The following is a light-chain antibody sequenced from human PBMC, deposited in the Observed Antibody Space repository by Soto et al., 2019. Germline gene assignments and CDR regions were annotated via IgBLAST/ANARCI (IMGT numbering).Light chain of an antibody. Sequence: IVLTQSPGPLSLSPGVGASVSCRASQSLNSGYLAWYQQKPGQAPRLLIYGASSRATGIPDRFSGSRSGTNFTLTISKLEPEDFAVYFCQQYGSAPYTFGQGTKLEIK. CDR3: QQYGSAPYT. J-gene: IGKJ2*01. V-gene: IGKV3-20*01. CDR2: GAS. CDR1: QSLNSGY.